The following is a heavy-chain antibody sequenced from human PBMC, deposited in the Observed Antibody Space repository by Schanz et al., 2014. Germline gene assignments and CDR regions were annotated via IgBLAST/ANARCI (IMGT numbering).Heavy chain of an antibody. V-gene: IGHV3-21*04. J-gene: IGHJ4*02. CDR1: GLIFSTYT. CDR2: ISSSSSYI. CDR3: ARGDPVAGLDY. Sequence: ELQLLESGGGLVQPGGSLRLSCTTSGLIFSTYTLNWVRQAPGKGLEWISSISSSSSYISYADSVKGRFTISRDNSKNTVYLQMNSLRGEDTGMYYCARGDPVAGLDYWGRGTLVTVSS.